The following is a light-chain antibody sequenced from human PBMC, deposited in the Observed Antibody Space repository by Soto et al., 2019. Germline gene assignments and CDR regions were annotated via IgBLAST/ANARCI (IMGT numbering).Light chain of an antibody. CDR3: QQYDSLPRT. J-gene: IGKJ2*01. Sequence: DIEMTQSPSSLAASVGDRITITCQASQDISDYLNWYQQKPGKAPKLLIHDASNLESGVPSRFSGGGSGTDFTLTITSLQPDDIGTYFCQQYDSLPRTFGPGTKLEIK. CDR1: QDISDY. V-gene: IGKV1-33*01. CDR2: DAS.